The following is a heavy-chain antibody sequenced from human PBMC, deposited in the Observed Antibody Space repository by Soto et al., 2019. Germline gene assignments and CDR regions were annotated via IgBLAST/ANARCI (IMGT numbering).Heavy chain of an antibody. V-gene: IGHV1-46*03. CDR1: GFTFTSVF. J-gene: IGHJ5*02. CDR3: VRDNSGTFPATPGDEKTDWRGWWFAP. CDR2: INPSGTPS. D-gene: IGHD2-21*01. Sequence: ASVKVSCKASGFTFTSVFMHWVRQAPGQGPEWMGVINPSGTPSSYAQKYQDRVTMTRDTSTSTLYMELNSLPSEDTAVYYCVRDNSGTFPATPGDEKTDWRGWWFAPWG.